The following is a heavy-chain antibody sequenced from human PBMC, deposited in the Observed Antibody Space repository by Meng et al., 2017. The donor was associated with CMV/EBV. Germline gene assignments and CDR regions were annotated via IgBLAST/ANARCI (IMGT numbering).Heavy chain of an antibody. V-gene: IGHV4-34*01. D-gene: IGHD2-2*01. CDR1: GGSFSGYY. Sequence: SETLSLTCAVYGGSFSGYYWSWIRQPPGKGLEWIGEINHSGSTNYNPSLKSRVTISVDTSKNQFPLKLSSVTAADTAVYYCARGGYCSSTSCYDEYFQHWGQGTLVTVSS. CDR3: ARGGYCSSTSCYDEYFQH. J-gene: IGHJ1*01. CDR2: INHSGST.